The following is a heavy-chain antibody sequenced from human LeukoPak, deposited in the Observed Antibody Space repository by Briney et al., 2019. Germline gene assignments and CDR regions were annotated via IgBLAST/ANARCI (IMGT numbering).Heavy chain of an antibody. J-gene: IGHJ6*04. V-gene: IGHV4-31*03. D-gene: IGHD3-10*01. Sequence: SETLSLTCSVSGGAISTAGYYWRWSRQHRGKGLEWIVYIYYSGNTYYNPSLKSRVTISVDTSKNQFSLKLSSVTAADTAIYYCARDQSGSGSYTDDYYAMDVWGKGTTVTVSS. CDR1: GGAISTAGYY. CDR2: IYYSGNT. CDR3: ARDQSGSGSYTDDYYAMDV.